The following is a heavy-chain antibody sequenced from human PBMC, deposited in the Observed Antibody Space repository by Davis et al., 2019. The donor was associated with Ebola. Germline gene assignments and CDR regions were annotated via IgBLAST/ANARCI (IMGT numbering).Heavy chain of an antibody. V-gene: IGHV1-8*01. CDR2: MNPNSGNT. Sequence: AASVKVSCKTSGYTFTNYDINWVRQATGQGLEWMGWMNPNSGNTGYAQKFQGRVTMTRNTSISTAYMELNSLRSEDTAVYYCARGSRTFHPWGQGTLVTVSS. CDR1: GYTFTNYD. J-gene: IGHJ5*02. CDR3: ARGSRTFHP.